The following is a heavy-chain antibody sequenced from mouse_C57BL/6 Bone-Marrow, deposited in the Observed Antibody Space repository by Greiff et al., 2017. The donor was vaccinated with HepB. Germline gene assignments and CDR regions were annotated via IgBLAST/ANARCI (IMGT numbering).Heavy chain of an antibody. J-gene: IGHJ4*01. D-gene: IGHD2-4*01. CDR3: ASTHDYDYAMDY. Sequence: EVKVVESGGGLVQPGESLKLSCESNEYEFPSHDMSWVRKTPEKRLELVAAINSDGGSTYYPDTMERRFIISRDTTKKTLYLQMSSLRSEDTALYYCASTHDYDYAMDYWGQGNSVTVSS. CDR1: EYEFPSHD. V-gene: IGHV5-2*01. CDR2: INSDGGST.